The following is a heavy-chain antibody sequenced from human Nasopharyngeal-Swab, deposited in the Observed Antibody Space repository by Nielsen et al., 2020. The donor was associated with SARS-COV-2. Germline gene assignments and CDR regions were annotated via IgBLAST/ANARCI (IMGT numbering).Heavy chain of an antibody. CDR1: GGSISSSNW. CDR2: IYHSGST. V-gene: IGHV4-4*02. Sequence: SETLSLTCAVSGGSISSSNWWSWVRQPPGKGLEWIGEIYHSGSTNYNPSLKSRVTISVDKSKNQFSLKLSSVTAADTAVYYCARSNGGYYYYGMDVWGQGTTVTVSS. D-gene: IGHD4-23*01. J-gene: IGHJ6*02. CDR3: ARSNGGYYYYGMDV.